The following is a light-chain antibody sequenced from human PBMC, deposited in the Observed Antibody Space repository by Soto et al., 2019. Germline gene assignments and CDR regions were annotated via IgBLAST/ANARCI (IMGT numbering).Light chain of an antibody. CDR3: QAWDSRNVV. J-gene: IGLJ2*01. V-gene: IGLV3-1*01. CDR1: KLGDKY. Sequence: SYELTQPPSVSVSPGQTASITCSGDKLGDKYACWYQQKPGQSPVLVIYQDNKRPSGIPERFSGSNSGNTATLTISGTQAMDEADYYCQAWDSRNVVFGGGTKVTVL. CDR2: QDN.